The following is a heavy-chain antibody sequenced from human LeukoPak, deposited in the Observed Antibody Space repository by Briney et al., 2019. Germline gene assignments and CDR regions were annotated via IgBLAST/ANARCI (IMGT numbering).Heavy chain of an antibody. J-gene: IGHJ4*02. CDR1: GFSFSRYW. CDR3: ARDQDGMGTTMDL. D-gene: IGHD1-1*01. Sequence: PGGSLRLSCAASGFSFSRYWMHWVRQAPGEGLMWVSRINSDGSSTWYADSVKGRFTIPRDNARNTLSLQMSSLGVEDTALYYCARDQDGMGTTMDLWGQGTQVIVSS. CDR2: INSDGSST. V-gene: IGHV3-74*01.